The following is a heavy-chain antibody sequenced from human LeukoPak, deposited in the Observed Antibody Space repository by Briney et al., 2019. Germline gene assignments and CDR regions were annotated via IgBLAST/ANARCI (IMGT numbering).Heavy chain of an antibody. J-gene: IGHJ6*02. Sequence: GGSLRLSCSASGFTFSSYAMHWVHQAPGKGLEYVSAISSNGGSTYYADSVKGRFTISRDNSKNTLYLQMSSLRAEDTAVYYCVNEVGTYYYGMDVWGQGTTVTVSS. D-gene: IGHD1-1*01. V-gene: IGHV3-64D*06. CDR2: ISSNGGST. CDR3: VNEVGTYYYGMDV. CDR1: GFTFSSYA.